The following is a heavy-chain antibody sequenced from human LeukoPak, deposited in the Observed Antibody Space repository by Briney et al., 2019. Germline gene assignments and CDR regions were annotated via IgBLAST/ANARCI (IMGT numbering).Heavy chain of an antibody. V-gene: IGHV3-23*01. CDR2: IGGSGSSS. Sequence: GGSLRLSCAASGFTFSSYAMSWVRQAPGKGLEWVAIIGGSGSSSYYADSVSGRFTISRDNSKNTLYLRLNSLRVEDTAVYYCAKAANDYYDTSGTFDYWGQGTLVTVSS. CDR3: AKAANDYYDTSGTFDY. J-gene: IGHJ4*02. D-gene: IGHD3-22*01. CDR1: GFTFSSYA.